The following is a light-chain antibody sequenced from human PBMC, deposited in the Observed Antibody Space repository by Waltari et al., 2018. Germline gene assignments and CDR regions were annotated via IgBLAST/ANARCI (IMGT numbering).Light chain of an antibody. CDR2: KAS. Sequence: DIQMTQSPSTLSASVGDKVSITCRASQSVSNWLSWYQQKPGKAPKPLIYKASSLESGVPSRFSGSGSGTEFTLTISSLQPDDFATYFCQQYYSYVVTFGQGTKVEIK. J-gene: IGKJ1*01. CDR1: QSVSNW. V-gene: IGKV1-5*03. CDR3: QQYYSYVVT.